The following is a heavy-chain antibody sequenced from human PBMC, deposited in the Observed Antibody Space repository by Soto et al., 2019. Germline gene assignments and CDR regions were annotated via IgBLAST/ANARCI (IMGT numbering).Heavy chain of an antibody. Sequence: GGSLRLSCSASGFTFSSYAMHWVRQAPGKGLEYVSAISSNGGSTYYADSVKGRFTIPRDNSKNTLYLQMSSLRAEDTAVFYCVKDRRVSCVLFDYWGQGTLVNVAS. CDR3: VKDRRVSCVLFDY. J-gene: IGHJ4*02. D-gene: IGHD2-21*01. CDR1: GFTFSSYA. V-gene: IGHV3-64D*06. CDR2: ISSNGGST.